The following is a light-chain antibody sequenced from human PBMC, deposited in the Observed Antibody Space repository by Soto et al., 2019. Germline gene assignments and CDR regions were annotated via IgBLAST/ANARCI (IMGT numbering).Light chain of an antibody. V-gene: IGKV1-8*01. Sequence: AIRMTQSPSSFSASTGDRVTITCRASQGISSYLAWYQQNPGKAPKLLIYAASTLQSGVPSRFSGSGSGTDFTLTISSLQPEDFATYYCQQFNNFPLTFGGGTKVDIK. CDR3: QQFNNFPLT. CDR2: AAS. J-gene: IGKJ4*01. CDR1: QGISSY.